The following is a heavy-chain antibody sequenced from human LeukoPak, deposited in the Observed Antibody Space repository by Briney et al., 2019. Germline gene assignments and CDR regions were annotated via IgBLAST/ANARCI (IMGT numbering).Heavy chain of an antibody. J-gene: IGHJ4*02. CDR2: INPYSGGT. CDR1: GYTFTGYY. D-gene: IGHD2-2*01. CDR3: ARDLIVVVPAAAFDY. V-gene: IGHV1-2*02. Sequence: AASVKVSCKASGYTFTGYYMHWVRQAPGQGLEWMGWINPYSGGTNYAQKFQGRVTMTRGTSISTAYMELSRLRSDDTAVYYCARDLIVVVPAAAFDYWGQGTLVTVSS.